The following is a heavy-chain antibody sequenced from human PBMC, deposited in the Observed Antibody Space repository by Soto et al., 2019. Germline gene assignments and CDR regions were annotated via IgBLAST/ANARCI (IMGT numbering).Heavy chain of an antibody. V-gene: IGHV1-69*12. CDR1: GGTFSSYA. Sequence: QVQLVQSGAEVKKPGSSVKVSCKASGGTFSSYAISWVRQAPGQGLEWMGGIIPIFGTANYAQKFQGRVTITADESTSTAYMELSSMRSEDTAVYYCARDQTYDSSGYYTTWYFDLWGRGTLVTVSS. CDR3: ARDQTYDSSGYYTTWYFDL. CDR2: IIPIFGTA. D-gene: IGHD3-22*01. J-gene: IGHJ2*01.